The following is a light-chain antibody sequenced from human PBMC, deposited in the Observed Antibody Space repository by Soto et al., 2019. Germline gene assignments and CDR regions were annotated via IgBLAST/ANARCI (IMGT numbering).Light chain of an antibody. CDR1: QGGRNN. V-gene: IGKV3-15*01. CDR2: GAS. Sequence: EIVMTQAPATLSVSPGERATLSCRARQGGRNNLAWYQQKLGQAPRLLIYGASTRATGIPARFSGSGSGTEFTLTISSLQSEDFAIFYCQQYNDWPRTFGQGTKL. J-gene: IGKJ2*01. CDR3: QQYNDWPRT.